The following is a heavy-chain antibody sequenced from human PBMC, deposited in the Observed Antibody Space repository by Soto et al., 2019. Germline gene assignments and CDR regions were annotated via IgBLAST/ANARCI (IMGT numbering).Heavy chain of an antibody. Sequence: SETLSLTCTVSGGSVSSFHWSWIRQLPGKGLEWIAYIHYSGGTYYNPSLKSRVTISVDTSKNQFSLKLSSVTAADTAMYYCARGNTAMADWGQGTLVTVSS. CDR2: IHYSGGT. V-gene: IGHV4-59*02. J-gene: IGHJ4*02. CDR3: ARGNTAMAD. CDR1: GGSVSSFH. D-gene: IGHD5-18*01.